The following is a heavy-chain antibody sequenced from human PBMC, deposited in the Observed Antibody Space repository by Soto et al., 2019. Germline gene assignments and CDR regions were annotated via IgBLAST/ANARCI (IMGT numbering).Heavy chain of an antibody. J-gene: IGHJ3*02. D-gene: IGHD3-3*01. V-gene: IGHV1-2*02. Sequence: QLHLVQSGAVVKKPGASVTVSCSASGYPVTAYYMHWVRQAPGRGLEWMGGINPATGAAKYTQTFQGRGTRARDTATRTVFMELSGLTSEDPAVFSCARGGGVGVAGSAAFDMWGQGTLVTVSS. CDR2: INPATGAA. CDR3: ARGGGVGVAGSAAFDM. CDR1: GYPVTAYY.